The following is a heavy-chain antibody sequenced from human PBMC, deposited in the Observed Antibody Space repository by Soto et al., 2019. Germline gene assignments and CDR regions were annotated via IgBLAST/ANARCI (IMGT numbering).Heavy chain of an antibody. Sequence: QVQLVQSGAEVKKPGASVKVSCKASGYTFANYGFSWVRQAPGQGLEWMGWSSARNGKTHYVQNFQCRVTMTTDTSTNTAFMELRPLRYDDTAVYYCARVPTSTYGDSDKNNWLDPWGQGTLVTVAS. CDR3: ARVPTSTYGDSDKNNWLDP. CDR1: GYTFANYG. D-gene: IGHD4-17*01. CDR2: SSARNGKT. J-gene: IGHJ5*02. V-gene: IGHV1-18*04.